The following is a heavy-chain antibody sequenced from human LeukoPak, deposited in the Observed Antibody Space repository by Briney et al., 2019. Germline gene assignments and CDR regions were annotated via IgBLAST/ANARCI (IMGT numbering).Heavy chain of an antibody. CDR2: IDPSDSYT. CDR1: GYSFTSYW. V-gene: IGHV5-10-1*01. J-gene: IGHJ4*02. Sequence: GESLKISCKGSGYSFTSYWISWVRQMPGKGLEWMGRIDPSDSYTNYSPSFQGHVTISADKSISTAYLQWCSLKASDTAMYYCASSLGYGDYFDYWGQGTLVTVSS. D-gene: IGHD4-17*01. CDR3: ASSLGYGDYFDY.